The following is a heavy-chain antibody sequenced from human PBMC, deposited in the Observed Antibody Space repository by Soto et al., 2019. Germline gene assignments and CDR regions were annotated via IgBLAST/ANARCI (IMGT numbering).Heavy chain of an antibody. CDR2: INPNSGGT. CDR1: GYTFTGYY. V-gene: IGHV1-2*04. Sequence: ASVKVSCKASGYTFTGYYMHWVRQAPGQGLEWMGWINPNSGGTNYAQKFQGWVTMTRDTSISTAYMELSRLRSDDTAVYYCARDRGRFLEWFPRLYYYYYMDVWGKGTTVTVSS. J-gene: IGHJ6*03. D-gene: IGHD3-3*01. CDR3: ARDRGRFLEWFPRLYYYYYMDV.